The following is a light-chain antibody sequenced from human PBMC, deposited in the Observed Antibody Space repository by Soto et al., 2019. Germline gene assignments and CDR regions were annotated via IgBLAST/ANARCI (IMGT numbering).Light chain of an antibody. CDR1: QSVSSNS. CDR3: QQYITSPWT. CDR2: GAS. J-gene: IGKJ1*01. V-gene: IGKV3-20*01. Sequence: EIVFTQSPGTLSLSPGERASLSCRASQSVSSNSLAWYQQKPGQSPRLLIYGASNRATGIPDRFSGSGSGSGTDFTLTISRLEPEDFAVYYCQQYITSPWTFGQGTKVDIK.